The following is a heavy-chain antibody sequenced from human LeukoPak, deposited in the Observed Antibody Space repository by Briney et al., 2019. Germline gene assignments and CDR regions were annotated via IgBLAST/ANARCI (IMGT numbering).Heavy chain of an antibody. V-gene: IGHV3-21*01. CDR2: ISSSSSYI. J-gene: IGHJ4*02. D-gene: IGHD3-10*01. Sequence: PGGSLRLSCAASGFTFSSYSMNWVRQAPGKGLEWVSSISSSSSYIYYADSVKGRFTISRDNAKNSLYLQMNSLRAEDTAVYYCARNLWFGEPTPYDYWGQGTLVTVSS. CDR3: ARNLWFGEPTPYDY. CDR1: GFTFSSYS.